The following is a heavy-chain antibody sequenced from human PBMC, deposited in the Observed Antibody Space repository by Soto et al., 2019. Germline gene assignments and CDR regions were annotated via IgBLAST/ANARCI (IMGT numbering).Heavy chain of an antibody. CDR2: IYYSGST. Sequence: NPSETLSLTCTVSGGSISSYYWSWIRQPPGKGLEWIGYIYYSGSTNYNPSLKSRVTISVDTSRNQFSLKLSSVTAADTAVYYCARARAAAGAGDYWGQGTLVTVSS. D-gene: IGHD6-13*01. J-gene: IGHJ4*02. V-gene: IGHV4-59*01. CDR1: GGSISSYY. CDR3: ARARAAAGAGDY.